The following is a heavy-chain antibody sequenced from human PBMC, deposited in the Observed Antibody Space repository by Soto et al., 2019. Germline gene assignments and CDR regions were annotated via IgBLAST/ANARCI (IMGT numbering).Heavy chain of an antibody. D-gene: IGHD2-15*01. CDR2: INAGNGNT. CDR1: GYTFTSYA. J-gene: IGHJ4*02. Sequence: ASVKVSCKASGYTFTSYAMHWVRQAPGQRLEWMGWINAGNGNTKYSQKFQGRVTITRDTSASTAYMELSSLRSENTAVYYCASVSRRSPYSFDYWGQGTLVTVFS. V-gene: IGHV1-3*01. CDR3: ASVSRRSPYSFDY.